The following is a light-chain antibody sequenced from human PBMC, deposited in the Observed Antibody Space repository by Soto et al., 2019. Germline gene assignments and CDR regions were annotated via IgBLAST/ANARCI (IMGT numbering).Light chain of an antibody. V-gene: IGKV3-15*01. J-gene: IGKJ1*01. CDR3: QQANDWPPT. Sequence: EIVMTQSPATLSVSPGERATLSCRASQSVSANLAWYQQKPGQAPRLLIYGTSTRATGLPARFSGSGSGTEFTLTISSLQSEDFATYYCQQANDWPPTFGQGT. CDR2: GTS. CDR1: QSVSAN.